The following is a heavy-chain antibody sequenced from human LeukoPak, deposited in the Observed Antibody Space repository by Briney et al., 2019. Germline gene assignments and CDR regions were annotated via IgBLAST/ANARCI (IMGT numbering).Heavy chain of an antibody. CDR1: GSTFTGYY. V-gene: IGHV1-2*02. J-gene: IGHJ3*02. Sequence: ASVKLSCKASGSTFTGYYIHWERRSPGQPLGWGVGCNPNSGGTNYAKKFQRRVTMTTDTSISTAYMELSRLRSDDTAVYYCARDNPFYRSGQKRDAFDIWGQGTMVTVSS. D-gene: IGHD6-19*01. CDR3: ARDNPFYRSGQKRDAFDI. CDR2: CNPNSGGT.